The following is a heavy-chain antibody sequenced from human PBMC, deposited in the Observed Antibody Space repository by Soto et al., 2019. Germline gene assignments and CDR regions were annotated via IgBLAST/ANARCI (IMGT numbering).Heavy chain of an antibody. V-gene: IGHV3-73*01. Sequence: GGSLRLSCAASGFTFSGSAMHWVRQASGKGLEWVGRIRSKANSYATAYAASVKGRFTISRDDSKNTAYLQMNSLKTEDTAVYYCTRQFLGGALYSSSPDYAFDIWGQGTMVTVSS. CDR3: TRQFLGGALYSSSPDYAFDI. D-gene: IGHD6-6*01. CDR1: GFTFSGSA. CDR2: IRSKANSYAT. J-gene: IGHJ3*02.